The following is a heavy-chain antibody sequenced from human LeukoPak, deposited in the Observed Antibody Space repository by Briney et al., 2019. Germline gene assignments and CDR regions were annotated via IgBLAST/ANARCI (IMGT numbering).Heavy chain of an antibody. CDR3: ARRAGGYSHPYDY. V-gene: IGHV3-48*03. D-gene: IGHD4-23*01. CDR1: GFTFSNYE. CDR2: ISSSGSII. Sequence: GGSLRLSCAASGFTFSNYEMHWVRQAPGKGLEWVSYISSSGSIIYHADSVKGRFTISRDNAKNSLYLQMNSLRAEDTAVYYCARRAGGYSHPYDYWGQGILVTVSS. J-gene: IGHJ4*02.